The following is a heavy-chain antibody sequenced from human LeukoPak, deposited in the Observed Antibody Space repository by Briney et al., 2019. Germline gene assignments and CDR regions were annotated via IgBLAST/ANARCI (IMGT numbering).Heavy chain of an antibody. Sequence: SETLSLTCAVYGGSFSGYYWSWIRQPPGKGLEWIGEINHSGSNNYNPSLKSRVTISVDTSKNQFSLKLSSVTAADTAVYYCAGGGTMVRVPWGQGTLVTVSS. D-gene: IGHD3-10*01. V-gene: IGHV4-34*01. CDR3: AGGGTMVRVP. J-gene: IGHJ5*02. CDR2: INHSGSN. CDR1: GGSFSGYY.